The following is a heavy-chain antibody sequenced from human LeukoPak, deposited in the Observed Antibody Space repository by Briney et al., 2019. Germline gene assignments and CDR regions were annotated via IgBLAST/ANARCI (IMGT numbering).Heavy chain of an antibody. CDR2: IIPIFGTA. D-gene: IGHD2-2*02. V-gene: IGHV1-69*01. CDR1: GGTFNSYA. J-gene: IGHJ4*02. Sequence: GSSVKVSCKASGGTFNSYAISWVRQAPGQGLEWMGGIIPIFGTANYAQKFQGRVTITADESTSTAYMELSSLRSEDTAVYYCARYCSSTSCYNGDYWGQGTLVTVSS. CDR3: ARYCSSTSCYNGDY.